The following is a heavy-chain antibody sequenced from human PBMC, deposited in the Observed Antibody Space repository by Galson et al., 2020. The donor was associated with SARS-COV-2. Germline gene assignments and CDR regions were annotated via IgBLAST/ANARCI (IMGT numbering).Heavy chain of an antibody. CDR3: ARSRDGYRRAPFDF. CDR2: INPNSGGT. Sequence: ASVKVSCRASGYTVSNFYIHWVRQAPGQGLEWMGWINPNSGGTFFPQSFHGRVTMSRDASINTVYMEVASLRSDDTAIYYCARSRDGYRRAPFDFWGQGTMLTVSS. J-gene: IGHJ3*01. CDR1: GYTVSNFY. D-gene: IGHD3-22*01. V-gene: IGHV1-2*02.